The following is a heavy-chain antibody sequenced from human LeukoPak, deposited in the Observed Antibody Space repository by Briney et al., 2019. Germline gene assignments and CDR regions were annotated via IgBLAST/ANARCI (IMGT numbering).Heavy chain of an antibody. J-gene: IGHJ4*02. CDR1: GNTLSELS. D-gene: IGHD1-26*01. CDR3: AGDQKWQLLGY. V-gene: IGHV1-24*01. CDR2: VDPEDHET. Sequence: GASVKVSCKVSGNTLSELSMHWVRQAPGKGLEWMGGVDPEDHETIYAQKFQGRVTMTEDTSTDTAYMELSSLRPEDTAVYYCAGDQKWQLLGYWGQGNLVTVSS.